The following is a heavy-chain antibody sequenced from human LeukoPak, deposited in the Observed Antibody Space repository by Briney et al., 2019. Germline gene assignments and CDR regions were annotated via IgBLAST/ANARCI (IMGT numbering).Heavy chain of an antibody. V-gene: IGHV3-23*01. D-gene: IGHD2-21*02. CDR2: ISGSGGST. J-gene: IGHJ6*03. CDR1: GFTFSSYA. CDR3: AKDVAYCGGDCLRLVYYYMDV. Sequence: PGGSLRLSCAASGFTFSSYAMSWVRQAPGKGLEWVSAISGSGGSTYYADSVKGRFTISRDNSKNTLYLQMNSLRAEDTAVYYCAKDVAYCGGDCLRLVYYYMDVWGKGTTVTVSS.